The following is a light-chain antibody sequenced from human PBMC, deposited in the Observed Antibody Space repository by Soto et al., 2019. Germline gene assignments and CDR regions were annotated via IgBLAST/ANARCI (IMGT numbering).Light chain of an antibody. CDR3: QHYARSPPFT. CDR1: QTVSSSY. V-gene: IGKV3-20*01. CDR2: GAS. Sequence: EIVLTQSPGTLSLSPGERATLSCRASQTVSSSYLGWYQQKAGQAPRLLIYGASGRATGIPDRFSGSGSGTDFTLTISGLEPADFAVYYCQHYARSPPFTFGPGTKVDIK. J-gene: IGKJ3*01.